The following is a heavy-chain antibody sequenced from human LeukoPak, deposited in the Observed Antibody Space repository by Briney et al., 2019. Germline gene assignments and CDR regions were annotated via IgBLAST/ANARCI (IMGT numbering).Heavy chain of an antibody. Sequence: GGSLRLSCTASAFTFGDYAMSWVRQAPGKGLEWVSPISGSGGRTYYADSVKGRFTISRDNSKNTLYMQMNSLRVEDTAVYYCARDRDDYVDPDAFDMWGQGTMVTVSS. CDR2: ISGSGGRT. J-gene: IGHJ3*02. D-gene: IGHD4-17*01. V-gene: IGHV3-23*01. CDR3: ARDRDDYVDPDAFDM. CDR1: AFTFGDYA.